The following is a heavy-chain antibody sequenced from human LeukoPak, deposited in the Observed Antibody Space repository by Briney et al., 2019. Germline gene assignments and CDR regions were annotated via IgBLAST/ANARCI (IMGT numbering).Heavy chain of an antibody. CDR3: VQTTGWPGFDY. CDR1: GVSINRFY. D-gene: IGHD1-1*01. Sequence: PSETLSLICTTSGVSINRFYWSWVRQPPGKGLEWIGNIYSGVPTYFNPSLKSRVTISVDTSKNQFSLNLTSVTAADTAMYYCVQTTGWPGFDYWGQGILVTVSS. CDR2: IYSGVPT. V-gene: IGHV4-4*09. J-gene: IGHJ4*02.